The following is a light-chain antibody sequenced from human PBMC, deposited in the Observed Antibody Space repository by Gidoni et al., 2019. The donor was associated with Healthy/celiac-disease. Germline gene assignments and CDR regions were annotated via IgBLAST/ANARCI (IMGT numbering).Light chain of an antibody. Sequence: DIQMTQSPSSLSASVGDRVTITCRASQSISSYLNWYQQKPGKAPKLLIYAASSLQSGVPSRFSGSGSGTDFTLTISSLQPEEIATYYCQQSYSTPLCTFGQGTKLEIK. CDR3: QQSYSTPLCT. V-gene: IGKV1-39*01. CDR1: QSISSY. CDR2: AAS. J-gene: IGKJ2*02.